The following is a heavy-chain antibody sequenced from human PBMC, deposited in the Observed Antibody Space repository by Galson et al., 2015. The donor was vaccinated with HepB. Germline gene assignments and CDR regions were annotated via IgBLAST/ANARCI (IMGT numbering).Heavy chain of an antibody. V-gene: IGHV3-48*04. J-gene: IGHJ4*02. CDR1: GFTFSSYS. CDR3: ARDPFYYYDSSGFDY. Sequence: SLRLSCAASGFTFSSYSMNWVRQAPGKGLEWVSYISSSSSTIYYADSVKGRFTISRDNAKNSLYLQMNSLRAEDTAVYYCARDPFYYYDSSGFDYWGQGTLVTVSS. CDR2: ISSSSSTI. D-gene: IGHD3-22*01.